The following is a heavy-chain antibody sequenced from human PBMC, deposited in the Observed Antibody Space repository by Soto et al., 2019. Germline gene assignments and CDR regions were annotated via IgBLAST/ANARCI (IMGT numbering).Heavy chain of an antibody. CDR3: ARKSSSSSWFDP. J-gene: IGHJ5*02. D-gene: IGHD6-6*01. Sequence: ASVKISCTASGSTFSNYGITWVRQAPGQGLEWMGWISGYDGNTNYAQNFQGRVTMTTDPSTRTAYMELRSLRSDDTAVYYCARKSSSSSWFDPWGQGTLVTSPQ. CDR1: GSTFSNYG. V-gene: IGHV1-18*01. CDR2: ISGYDGNT.